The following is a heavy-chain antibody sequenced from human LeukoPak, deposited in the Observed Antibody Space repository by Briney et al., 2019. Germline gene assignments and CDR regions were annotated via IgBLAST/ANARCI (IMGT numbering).Heavy chain of an antibody. Sequence: SETLSLTCTVSGGSISSYYWSWIRQPAGEGLEWIWRIYTSGSTNYNPSLKSRVTMSVDTSKNQFSLKLSSVTAADTAVYYCAGDYYDSSGSDYWGQGTLVTVSS. CDR1: GGSISSYY. CDR2: IYTSGST. D-gene: IGHD3-22*01. V-gene: IGHV4-4*07. CDR3: AGDYYDSSGSDY. J-gene: IGHJ4*02.